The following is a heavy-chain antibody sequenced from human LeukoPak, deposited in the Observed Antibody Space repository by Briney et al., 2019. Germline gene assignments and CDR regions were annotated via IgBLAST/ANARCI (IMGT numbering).Heavy chain of an antibody. CDR2: ISGSGGST. J-gene: IGHJ4*02. D-gene: IGHD2-2*01. V-gene: IGHV3-23*01. CDR1: GFTFSSYA. CDR3: AKGDDIVVVQGLFDY. Sequence: PGGSLRLSCAASGFTFSSYAMSWVRQAPGKGLEWVSAISGSGGSTYYADSVKGRFTISRDNSKNTLYLQMNSLRAEDTAVYYCAKGDDIVVVQGLFDYWGQGTLVTVSS.